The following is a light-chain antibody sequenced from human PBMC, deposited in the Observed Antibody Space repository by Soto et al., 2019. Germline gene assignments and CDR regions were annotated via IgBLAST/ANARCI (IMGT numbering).Light chain of an antibody. V-gene: IGKV1-5*03. Sequence: DIQMTQSPSTLSASVGDRVTITCRASQSISSWLAWYQQKPGKAPKLLIYKASSLESGVPSRFSGSGSGTEFTLTISSLQPDDFASYYCQQYNSYALTFGGGTKVEIK. CDR1: QSISSW. CDR2: KAS. CDR3: QQYNSYALT. J-gene: IGKJ4*01.